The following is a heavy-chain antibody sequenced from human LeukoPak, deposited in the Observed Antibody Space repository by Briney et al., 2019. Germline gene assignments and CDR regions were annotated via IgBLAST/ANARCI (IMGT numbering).Heavy chain of an antibody. J-gene: IGHJ4*02. CDR2: IKQDGSEK. V-gene: IGHV3-7*01. Sequence: GGSLRLSCAASGFTFSNYWMSWARQAPGKGLEWVANIKQDGSEKYYVDSVKGRFTISRDNAKNSLYLQMNSLRAEDTAIYYCARAAKTYDYWGQGTLVAVSS. CDR3: ARAAKTYDY. CDR1: GFTFSNYW.